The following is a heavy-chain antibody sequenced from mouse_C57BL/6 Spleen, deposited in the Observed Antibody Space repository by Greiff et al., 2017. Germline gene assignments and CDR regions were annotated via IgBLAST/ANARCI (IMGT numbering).Heavy chain of an antibody. Sequence: QVQLQQPGAELVMPGASVKLSCKASGYTFTSYWMHWVKQRPGQGLEWIGEIDPSDSYTNYNQKFKGKSTLTIDKSSSTAYMQLSSLTSEDSAVYYWGREDIYYGYAYDKGDWGQGTSVTV. J-gene: IGHJ4*01. CDR3: GREDIYYGYAYDKGD. CDR2: IDPSDSYT. D-gene: IGHD2-2*01. CDR1: GYTFTSYW. V-gene: IGHV1-69*01.